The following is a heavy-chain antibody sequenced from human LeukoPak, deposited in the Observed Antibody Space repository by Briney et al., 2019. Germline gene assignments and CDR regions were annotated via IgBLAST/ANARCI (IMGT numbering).Heavy chain of an antibody. Sequence: GGSLRLSCAASGFTFDDYAMHWVRQAPGKGLEWVSGISWNSGSIGYADSVKGRFTISRDNAKNSLYLQMNSLRAEDMALYYCAKDIAAAGNDAFDIWGQGTMVTVSS. D-gene: IGHD6-13*01. V-gene: IGHV3-9*03. CDR3: AKDIAAAGNDAFDI. J-gene: IGHJ3*02. CDR2: ISWNSGSI. CDR1: GFTFDDYA.